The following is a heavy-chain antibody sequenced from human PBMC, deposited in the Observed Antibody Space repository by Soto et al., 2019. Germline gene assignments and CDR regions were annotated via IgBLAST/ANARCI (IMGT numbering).Heavy chain of an antibody. J-gene: IGHJ6*02. Sequence: VASVKVSCKASGYTFTGYYMHWVRQAPGQGLEWMGWINPNSGGTNYAQKFQGWVTMTRDTSISTAYMELSRLRSDDTAVYYCARDRWAESGRFPIRHGMDVWGQGTTVTVSS. CDR3: ARDRWAESGRFPIRHGMDV. CDR2: INPNSGGT. V-gene: IGHV1-2*04. D-gene: IGHD1-26*01. CDR1: GYTFTGYY.